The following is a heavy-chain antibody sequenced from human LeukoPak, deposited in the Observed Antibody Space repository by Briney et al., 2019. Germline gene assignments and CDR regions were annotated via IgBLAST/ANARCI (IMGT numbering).Heavy chain of an antibody. CDR3: ASYPRYSSSPPFDY. V-gene: IGHV1-2*02. Sequence: ASVKVSCKASGYTFTGQDMHWVRQAPGQGFERMGWINPNTGATNYAQKFQGRVTMTRDTTINTAYMELTSLTSDDTAVYYCASYPRYSSSPPFDYWGQGTMVTVSP. CDR1: GYTFTGQD. CDR2: INPNTGAT. D-gene: IGHD6-6*01. J-gene: IGHJ4*02.